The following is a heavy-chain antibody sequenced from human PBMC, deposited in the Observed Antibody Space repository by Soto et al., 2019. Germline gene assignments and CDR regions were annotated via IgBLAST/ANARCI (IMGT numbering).Heavy chain of an antibody. CDR2: IYYSGST. V-gene: IGHV4-59*01. D-gene: IGHD3-10*01. CDR1: GGSIGSYY. Sequence: SGTRSLTGTFSGGSIGSYYGSWIRQPPGKDLESIGYIYYSGSTNYNPSPKSRLTISVDTSKNQFSLKLSSVTAADPAVYYCATVTGPGWFGELPPGFAYWGKGPLVPVSS. J-gene: IGHJ4*02. CDR3: ATVTGPGWFGELPPGFAY.